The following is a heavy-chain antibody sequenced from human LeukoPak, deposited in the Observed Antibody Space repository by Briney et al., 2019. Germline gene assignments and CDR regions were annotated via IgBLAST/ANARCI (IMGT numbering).Heavy chain of an antibody. Sequence: PSETLSLTCSVSGGSLSAYFWTWIRQPAGKGLEWIGGIYNDGSTYYNPSLNSRVPMSLDPSKNQVSLNLTSWPAAATAVYFCARAVAVVSTPYFYSNMDVWGKGTQVIVSS. J-gene: IGHJ6*03. CDR2: IYNDGST. CDR3: ARAVAVVSTPYFYSNMDV. CDR1: GGSLSAYF. D-gene: IGHD2/OR15-2a*01. V-gene: IGHV4-4*07.